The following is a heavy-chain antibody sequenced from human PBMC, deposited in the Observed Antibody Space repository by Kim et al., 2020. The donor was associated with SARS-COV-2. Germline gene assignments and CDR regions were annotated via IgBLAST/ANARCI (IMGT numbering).Heavy chain of an antibody. CDR3: ARRPIAAAGTGDY. V-gene: IGHV4-39*01. Sequence: SRNSRVTTTVDTSKNQFSLKLSSVTAADTAVYYCARRPIAAAGTGDYWGQGTLVTVSS. J-gene: IGHJ4*02. D-gene: IGHD6-13*01.